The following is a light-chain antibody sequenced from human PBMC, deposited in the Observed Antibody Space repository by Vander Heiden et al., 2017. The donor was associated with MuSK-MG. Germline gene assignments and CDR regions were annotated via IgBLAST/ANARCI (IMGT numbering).Light chain of an antibody. CDR1: QSISSY. Sequence: QMTQSPSSLSASVGDRVTITCRASQSISSYLNWYQQKPGKAPKLLIYAASSLQSGVPSRFSGSGSGTDFTLTISRLQPEDFATYYCQQSDSTPFTFGHGTKVDIK. J-gene: IGKJ3*01. CDR2: AAS. V-gene: IGKV1-39*01. CDR3: QQSDSTPFT.